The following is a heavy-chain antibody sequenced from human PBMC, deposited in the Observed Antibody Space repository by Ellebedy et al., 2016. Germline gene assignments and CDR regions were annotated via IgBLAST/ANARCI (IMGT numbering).Heavy chain of an antibody. CDR1: GGSISSYY. D-gene: IGHD2-21*02. J-gene: IGHJ5*02. CDR3: ARARGRDCGGDCYFRVGWFDP. CDR2: IYYSGST. Sequence: GSLRLSCTVSGGSISSYYWSWIRQPPGKGLEWIGYIYYSGSTNYNPSLKSRVTISVDTSKNQFSLKLSSVTAADTAVYYCARARGRDCGGDCYFRVGWFDPWGQGTLVTVSS. V-gene: IGHV4-59*01.